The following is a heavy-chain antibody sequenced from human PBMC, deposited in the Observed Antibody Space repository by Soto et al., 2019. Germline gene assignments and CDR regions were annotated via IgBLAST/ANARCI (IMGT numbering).Heavy chain of an antibody. CDR3: GSVRPSGYVLS. CDR2: VYFSGNT. J-gene: IGHJ5*02. D-gene: IGHD6-25*01. CDR1: GGSLSSYY. Sequence: PSETLSLTCTVSGGSLSSYYWTWIRQSPGKGLEWIGYVYFSGNTNYNPSLKSRVTISIDTSKNQFSLRLASVTAADTAFYFCGSVRPSGYVLSWGQGTLVNVSS. V-gene: IGHV4-59*01.